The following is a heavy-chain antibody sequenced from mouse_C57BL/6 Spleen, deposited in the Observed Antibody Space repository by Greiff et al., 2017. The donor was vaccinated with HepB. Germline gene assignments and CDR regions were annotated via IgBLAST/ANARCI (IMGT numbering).Heavy chain of an antibody. CDR3: ARRFDY. J-gene: IGHJ2*01. CDR2: INPSTGGT. CDR1: GYSFTGYC. Sequence: VQLQQSGPELVKPGASVKISCKASGYSFTGYCMNWVKQSPEKSLEWIGEINPSTGGTTYNQKFKAKATLTVDKSSSTAYMQLKSLTSEDSAVYYCARRFDYWGQGTTLTVSS. V-gene: IGHV1-42*01.